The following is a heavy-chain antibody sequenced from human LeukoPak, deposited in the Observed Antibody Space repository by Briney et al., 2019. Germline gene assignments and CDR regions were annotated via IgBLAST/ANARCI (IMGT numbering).Heavy chain of an antibody. D-gene: IGHD1-26*01. Sequence: PGGSLRLSCAASGFTFSSYGMHWVRQAPGKGLEWVAVIWYDGSNKYYADSVKGRFTISRDNSKNTLYLQMNSLRAEDTAVYYCAKRVTYSATYAYFDYWGQGTLVTVSS. CDR2: IWYDGSNK. CDR1: GFTFSSYG. V-gene: IGHV3-33*06. J-gene: IGHJ4*02. CDR3: AKRVTYSATYAYFDY.